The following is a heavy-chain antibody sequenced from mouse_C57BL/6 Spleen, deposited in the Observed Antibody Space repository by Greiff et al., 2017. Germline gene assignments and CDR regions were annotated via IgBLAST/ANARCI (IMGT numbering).Heavy chain of an antibody. CDR2: IWSGGST. Sequence: QVQLQQSGPGLVQPSQSLSITCPVSGFSLTSYGVHWVRQSPGKGLEWLGVIWSGGSTDYNAAFISRLSISKDNSKSQVFFKMNSLQADDTAIYYCARNPYAMDYWGQGTSVTVFS. J-gene: IGHJ4*01. CDR3: ARNPYAMDY. CDR1: GFSLTSYG. V-gene: IGHV2-2*01.